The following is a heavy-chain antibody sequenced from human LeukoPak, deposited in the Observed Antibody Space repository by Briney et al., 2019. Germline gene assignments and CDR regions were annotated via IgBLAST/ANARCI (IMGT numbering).Heavy chain of an antibody. CDR3: ARENWGMVRGVMDV. V-gene: IGHV4-31*03. J-gene: IGHJ6*03. CDR1: GGSISSGGYY. CDR2: IYYSGST. D-gene: IGHD3-10*01. Sequence: PSQTLSLTCTVSGGSISSGGYYWSWLRQHPGKGLEWIGYIYYSGSTYYNPSLKSRVTISVDTSKNQSSLKLTSVTAADTAVYYCARENWGMVRGVMDVWGKGTTVTVSS.